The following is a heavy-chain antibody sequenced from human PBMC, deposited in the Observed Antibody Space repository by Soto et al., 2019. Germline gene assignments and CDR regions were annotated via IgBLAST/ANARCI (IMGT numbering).Heavy chain of an antibody. CDR3: ARIRGQATTKNPFDI. CDR1: GFSLSNARMG. V-gene: IGHV2-26*01. Sequence: GSGPTLVNPTETLTLTCTVSGFSLSNARMGVSWIRQPPGKALEWLAHIFSNDEKSYSTSLKSRLTISKDTSKSQVVLTMTNMDPVDTATYYCARIRGQATTKNPFDIWGQGTMVTVSS. J-gene: IGHJ3*02. CDR2: IFSNDEK. D-gene: IGHD4-17*01.